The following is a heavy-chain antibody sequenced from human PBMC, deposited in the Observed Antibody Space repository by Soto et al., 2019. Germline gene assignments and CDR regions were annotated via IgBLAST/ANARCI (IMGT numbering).Heavy chain of an antibody. CDR3: ARGYDFWSGYVMGWFDP. V-gene: IGHV4-61*01. J-gene: IGHJ5*02. CDR1: GGSVSSGSYY. CDR2: IYYSGST. D-gene: IGHD3-3*01. Sequence: SETLSLTCTVSGGSVSSGSYYWSWIRQPPGKGLEWIGYIYYSGSTNYNPSLKSRVTISVDTSKNQFSLKLSSVTAADTAVYYCARGYDFWSGYVMGWFDPWGQGTLVTVSS.